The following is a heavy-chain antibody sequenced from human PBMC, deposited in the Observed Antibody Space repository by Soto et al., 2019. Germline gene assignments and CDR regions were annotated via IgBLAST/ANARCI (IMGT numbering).Heavy chain of an antibody. CDR1: GDSLSSSSYY. J-gene: IGHJ4*02. Sequence: QMQLQESGPGLVKPSETLSLTCTVSGDSLSSSSYYWGWIRQPPGKGLECIVSIYHSESTYYNPSLKRRVTIAVDTSKNQFSLQLRSVTAADTSVYYCARGCAPFDSWGQGILVTVSS. V-gene: IGHV4-39*01. CDR3: ARGCAPFDS. CDR2: IYHSEST.